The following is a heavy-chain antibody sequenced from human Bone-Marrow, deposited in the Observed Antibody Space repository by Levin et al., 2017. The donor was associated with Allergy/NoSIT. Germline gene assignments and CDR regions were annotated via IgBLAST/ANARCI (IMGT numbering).Heavy chain of an antibody. CDR3: ARTLGYCSGDGCYYYFDY. CDR2: IDQSGNT. J-gene: IGHJ4*02. CDR1: NYSISSGFH. Sequence: PSETLSLTCAVSNYSISSGFHWGWIRQPPGKGLEWIGSIDQSGNTYYNQSLKSRVTISVDTSKNPFSLRLTSVSAADTAVYYCARTLGYCSGDGCYYYFDYWGQGTLVTVSS. V-gene: IGHV4-38-2*01. D-gene: IGHD2-15*01.